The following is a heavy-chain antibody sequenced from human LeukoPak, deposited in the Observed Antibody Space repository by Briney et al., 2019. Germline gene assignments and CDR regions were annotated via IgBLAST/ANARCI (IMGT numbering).Heavy chain of an antibody. Sequence: ASVKVSCKASGYTFIGDYMHWVRQAPGQGLEWMGWINPNSGGTNYAQKFQGRVTMTRDTSISTAYMELSRLRSDDTAVYYCARSDQFPYYMDVWGKGTTVTVSS. V-gene: IGHV1-2*02. CDR1: GYTFIGDY. CDR3: ARSDQFPYYMDV. D-gene: IGHD2-2*01. CDR2: INPNSGGT. J-gene: IGHJ6*03.